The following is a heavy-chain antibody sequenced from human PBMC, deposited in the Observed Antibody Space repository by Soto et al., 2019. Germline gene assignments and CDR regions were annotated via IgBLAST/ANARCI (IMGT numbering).Heavy chain of an antibody. CDR1: GFTVSSNY. Sequence: GSLRLSCAASGFTVSSNYMSWVRQAPGKGLEWVSIIYSGGSTYYADSVRGRFTISRDNSKNTLYLQMDSLRADDTAVYYCARAAYYDRQIDYWGQGTLVTVSS. CDR2: IYSGGST. V-gene: IGHV3-53*01. J-gene: IGHJ4*02. D-gene: IGHD3-22*01. CDR3: ARAAYYDRQIDY.